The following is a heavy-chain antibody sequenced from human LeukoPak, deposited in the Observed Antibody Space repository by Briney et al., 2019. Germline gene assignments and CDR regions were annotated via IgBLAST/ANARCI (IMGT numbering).Heavy chain of an antibody. D-gene: IGHD3-3*01. V-gene: IGHV1-46*01. CDR1: GYTFTSYY. Sequence: ASVKVSCKASGYTFTSYYMHWVRQAPGQGLEWMGIINPSGGSTSYAQKFQGRATMTRDTSTSTVYMELSSLRSEDTAVYYCARTGGVATPFDYWGQGTLVTVSS. CDR2: INPSGGST. J-gene: IGHJ4*02. CDR3: ARTGGVATPFDY.